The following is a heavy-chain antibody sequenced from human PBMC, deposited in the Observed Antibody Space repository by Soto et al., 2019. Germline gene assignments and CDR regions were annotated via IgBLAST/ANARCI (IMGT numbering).Heavy chain of an antibody. CDR1: GFTFDDYA. V-gene: IGHV3-9*01. D-gene: IGHD3-22*01. CDR2: ISWNSGRI. J-gene: IGHJ3*02. CDR3: VNDYHSDSSGFLNALDI. Sequence: GGSLRLSCAASGFTFDDYAMHWVRQAPGKGLKRVSGISWNSGRIGYTDSVKGRFTISRTNAKNSLYLKMNSLRAEDTALFYCVNDYHSDSSGFLNALDIWGQGTIDTDSS.